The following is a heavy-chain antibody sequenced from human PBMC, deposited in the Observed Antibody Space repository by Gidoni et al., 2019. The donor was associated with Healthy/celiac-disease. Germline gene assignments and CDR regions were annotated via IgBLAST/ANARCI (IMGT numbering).Heavy chain of an antibody. D-gene: IGHD3-9*01. Sequence: QLQLQESGSGLVKPSQTLSLTCAVSGGSISSGGYSWSWIRQPPGKGLEWIGYIYHSGSTYYNPSLKSRVTISVDRSKNQFSLKLSSVTAADTAVYYCARAPSGDYDILTGYSHTPNWFDPWGQGTLVTVSS. V-gene: IGHV4-30-2*01. CDR3: ARAPSGDYDILTGYSHTPNWFDP. CDR1: GGSISSGGYS. CDR2: IYHSGST. J-gene: IGHJ5*02.